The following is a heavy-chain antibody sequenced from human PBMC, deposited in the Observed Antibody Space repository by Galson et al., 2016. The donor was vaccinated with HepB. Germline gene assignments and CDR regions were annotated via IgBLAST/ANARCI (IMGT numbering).Heavy chain of an antibody. CDR2: ISCSSSSI. J-gene: IGHJ4*02. D-gene: IGHD4-11*01. V-gene: IGHV3-21*01. CDR1: GFTFSSYS. CDR3: ASRYSSPFIRGLFDY. Sequence: SLRLSCAASGFTFSSYSMIWVRQAPGKGLEWVSFISCSSSSIYYADSVKGRFTVSRDNAQNSLFLQMNSLRAEDTAIYYCASRYSSPFIRGLFDYWGQGTLVTVSS.